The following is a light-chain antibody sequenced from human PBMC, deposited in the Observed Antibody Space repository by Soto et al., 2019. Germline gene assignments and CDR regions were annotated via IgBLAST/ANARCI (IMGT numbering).Light chain of an antibody. V-gene: IGLV2-14*03. J-gene: IGLJ2*01. CDR3: SSYTSTNTLI. Sequence: QSVLTQPASVSGYPGQSITISCAGTSSDVGGYSYVSWYQQHPGKAPKLIIYDVSTRPSGVSNRFSGSKSGDTASLTISGLRAEDEADYYCSSYTSTNTLIFGGGTKVTVL. CDR2: DVS. CDR1: SSDVGGYSY.